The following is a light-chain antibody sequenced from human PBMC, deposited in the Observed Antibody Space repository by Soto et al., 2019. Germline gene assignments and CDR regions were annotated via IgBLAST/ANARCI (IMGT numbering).Light chain of an antibody. CDR2: GAS. CDR1: QSVSSNY. CDR3: QQYGRSPPFA. Sequence: EIVLTQSPGTLSLSPGERATLSCRASQSVSSNYIAWYQQHPGQAPRLLIYGASTRVTGIPDRFSGSGSGTDFALTISRLEPEDFSVYFCQQYGRSPPFAFGQGTKVEIK. V-gene: IGKV3-20*01. J-gene: IGKJ2*01.